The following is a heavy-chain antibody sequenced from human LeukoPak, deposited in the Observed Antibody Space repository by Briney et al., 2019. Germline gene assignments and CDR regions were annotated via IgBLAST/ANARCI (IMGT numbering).Heavy chain of an antibody. D-gene: IGHD3-16*01. J-gene: IGHJ6*02. CDR1: GFTFSSYW. CDR2: INSDGTST. V-gene: IGHV3-74*01. Sequence: GGSLRLSCAASGFTFSSYWMHWVRQAPGKGLLWVSRINSDGTSTSYADSVKGRFTISRDNAKNTLYLQMNSLRAEDTAVYYCSLGQAHGMDVWGQGTTVTVSS. CDR3: SLGQAHGMDV.